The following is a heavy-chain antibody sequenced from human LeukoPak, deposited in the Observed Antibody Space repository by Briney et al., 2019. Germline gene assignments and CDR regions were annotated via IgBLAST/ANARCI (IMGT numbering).Heavy chain of an antibody. CDR1: GGSISSGSYY. CDR2: IYTSGST. Sequence: PSETLSLTCTVSGGSISSGSYYWSWIRQPAGKGLEWIGRIYTSGSTNYNPPLKSRVTISVVTSKNQFSLKLSSVTAADTAVYYCAREATQEFDYWGQGTLVTVSS. CDR3: AREATQEFDY. V-gene: IGHV4-61*02. D-gene: IGHD5-12*01. J-gene: IGHJ4*02.